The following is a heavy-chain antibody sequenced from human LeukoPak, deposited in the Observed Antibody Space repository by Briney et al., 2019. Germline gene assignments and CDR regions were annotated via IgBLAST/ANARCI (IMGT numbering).Heavy chain of an antibody. D-gene: IGHD3-10*01. CDR1: GYTFTSYG. J-gene: IGHJ4*02. Sequence: ASVKVSCKASGYTFTSYGISWVRQAPGQGLEWMGWISAYNGNTNYAQKLQGRVTMTTDTSTSTAYMELRSLRSDDTAVYYCARDSPITMVRGVTDYWGQGTLVTVSS. CDR3: ARDSPITMVRGVTDY. CDR2: ISAYNGNT. V-gene: IGHV1-18*01.